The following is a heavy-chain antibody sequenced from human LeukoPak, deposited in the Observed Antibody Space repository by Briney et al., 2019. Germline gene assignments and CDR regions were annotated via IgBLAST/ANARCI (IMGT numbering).Heavy chain of an antibody. CDR1: GFTFSSYG. D-gene: IGHD3-10*01. CDR2: IWYDGSNK. Sequence: GGSLRLSCAASGFTFSSYGMHWVRQAPGKGVEWVAVIWYDGSNKYYADSVKGRFTISRDNSTSTLYLQMNSLRAEDTAVYYCARDRGYYGSGSYYNVLSWDTLYGMDVWGQGTTVTVSS. CDR3: ARDRGYYGSGSYYNVLSWDTLYGMDV. J-gene: IGHJ6*02. V-gene: IGHV3-33*01.